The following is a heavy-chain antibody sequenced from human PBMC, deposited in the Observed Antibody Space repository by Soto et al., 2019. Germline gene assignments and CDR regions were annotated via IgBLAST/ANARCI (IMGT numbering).Heavy chain of an antibody. CDR2: INAGNGNT. Sequence: AASVKVSCKASGYTFTSYAMHWVRPAPGQRLEWMGWINAGNGNTKYSQKFQGRVTITRDTSASTAYMELSSLRSEDTAVYYCARAECCTNGVCYNNWFDPWGQGTLVTVSS. CDR3: ARAECCTNGVCYNNWFDP. V-gene: IGHV1-3*01. J-gene: IGHJ5*02. CDR1: GYTFTSYA. D-gene: IGHD2-8*01.